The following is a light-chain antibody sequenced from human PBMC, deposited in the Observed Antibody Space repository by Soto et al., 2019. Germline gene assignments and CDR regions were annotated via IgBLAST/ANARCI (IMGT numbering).Light chain of an antibody. V-gene: IGKV3-20*01. CDR3: QQFNNWPHT. CDR2: GAS. Sequence: EIVLTQSPGTLSLSPGERATLSCRASQSVTSNYLAWYQQKPGQAPRLLIFGASIRDTGIPDRFSGSGSGTDFTLTISRLEPEDFAVYYCQQFNNWPHTFGQGTRLEIK. J-gene: IGKJ2*01. CDR1: QSVTSNY.